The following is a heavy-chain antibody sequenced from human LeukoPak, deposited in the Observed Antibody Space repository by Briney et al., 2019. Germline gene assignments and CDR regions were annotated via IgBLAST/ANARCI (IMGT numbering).Heavy chain of an antibody. CDR2: IYCSGST. CDR3: ARSGNVDSAFDI. V-gene: IGHV4-59*01. Sequence: PSETLSLTCTVSGASISSYYWSWIRQPPGKGLEWIGFIYCSGSTNYNPSLKSRVTISVDTSKNQFSLKLSSVTAADTAVYYCARSGNVDSAFDIWGQGTMVTVSS. D-gene: IGHD3-10*01. CDR1: GASISSYY. J-gene: IGHJ3*02.